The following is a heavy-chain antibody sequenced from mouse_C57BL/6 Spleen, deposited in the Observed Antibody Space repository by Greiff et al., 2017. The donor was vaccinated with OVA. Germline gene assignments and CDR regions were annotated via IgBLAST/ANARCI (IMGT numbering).Heavy chain of an antibody. V-gene: IGHV1-52*01. CDR1: GYTFTSYW. D-gene: IGHD2-4*01. CDR3: ARRGYYDYPWFAY. CDR2: IDPSDSET. J-gene: IGHJ3*01. Sequence: VQLQQPGAELVRPGSSVKLSCKASGYTFTSYWMHWVKQRPIQGLEWIGNIDPSDSETHYNQKFKDKATLTVDKSSSTAYMQLSSLTSEDSEVYYCARRGYYDYPWFAYWGQGTLVTVSA.